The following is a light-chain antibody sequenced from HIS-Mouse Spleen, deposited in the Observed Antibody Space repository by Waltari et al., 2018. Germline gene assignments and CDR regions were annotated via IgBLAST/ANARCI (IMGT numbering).Light chain of an antibody. Sequence: SYVLTQPPSVSVAPGQTARLTCGGNNTGLKSLHSYQQKPGQAPVLVVYDDSDRPSGIPERFSGSNSGNTATLTISRVEAGDEADYYCQVWDSSSDHVVFGGGTKLTVL. V-gene: IGLV3-21*02. CDR2: DDS. CDR1: NTGLKS. J-gene: IGLJ2*01. CDR3: QVWDSSSDHVV.